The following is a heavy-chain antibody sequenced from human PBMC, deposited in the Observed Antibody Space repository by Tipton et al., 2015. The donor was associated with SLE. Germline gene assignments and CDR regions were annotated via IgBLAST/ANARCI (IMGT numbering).Heavy chain of an antibody. J-gene: IGHJ5*02. CDR2: IYYSGST. V-gene: IGHV4-30-2*03. D-gene: IGHD3-16*01. Sequence: LRLSCAVSGFTFSNYAMSWVRQAPGKGLEWIGSIYYSGSTYYNPSLKSRVTISVDTSKNQFSLKLSSVTAADTAVYYCARQGGRQWFDPWGQGTLVTVSS. CDR3: ARQGGRQWFDP. CDR1: GFTFSNYA.